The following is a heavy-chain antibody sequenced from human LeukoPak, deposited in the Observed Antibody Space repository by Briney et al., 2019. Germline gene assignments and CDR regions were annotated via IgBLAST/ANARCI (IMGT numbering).Heavy chain of an antibody. V-gene: IGHV3-74*01. CDR2: INTDGSST. CDR3: ARYLYYYYYMDV. CDR1: GFTFSSYW. D-gene: IGHD3-16*02. Sequence: PGGSLRLSCAASGFTFSSYWMHWVRQAPGKGLVWVSRINTDGSSTSYADSVKGRFTISRDNAKNTLYLQMNSLRAEDTAVYYCARYLYYYYYMDVWGKGTTVTVSS. J-gene: IGHJ6*03.